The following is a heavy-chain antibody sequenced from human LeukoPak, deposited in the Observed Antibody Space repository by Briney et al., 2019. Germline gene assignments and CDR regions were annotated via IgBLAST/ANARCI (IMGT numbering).Heavy chain of an antibody. V-gene: IGHV5-51*01. CDR1: GYSFANYW. CDR2: IYPNASDT. Sequence: GESLKISCKGSGYSFANYWIGWVRQMPGKGLEWMGIIYPNASDTRYSPSFRGQVTISADKSIATAYLRWNSLKASDTAIYYCALSSGAYDSAGYFDYWGQGTLVTVSS. J-gene: IGHJ4*02. D-gene: IGHD3-22*01. CDR3: ALSSGAYDSAGYFDY.